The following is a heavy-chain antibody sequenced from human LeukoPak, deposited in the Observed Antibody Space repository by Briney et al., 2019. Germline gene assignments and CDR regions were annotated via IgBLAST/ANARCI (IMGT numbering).Heavy chain of an antibody. Sequence: GGSLRLSCAASGFTFSSYSINWVRQAPGKGLECVSSISSSSSYIYYADSVKGRFTISRDNAKNSLYLQMNSLRAGDTAVYYCARGSYGSGSYTFDYWGQGTLVTVSS. J-gene: IGHJ4*02. CDR3: ARGSYGSGSYTFDY. D-gene: IGHD3-10*01. V-gene: IGHV3-21*01. CDR2: ISSSSSYI. CDR1: GFTFSSYS.